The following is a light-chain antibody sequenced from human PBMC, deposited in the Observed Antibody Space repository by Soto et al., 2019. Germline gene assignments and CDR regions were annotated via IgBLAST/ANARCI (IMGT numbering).Light chain of an antibody. V-gene: IGKV3-20*01. CDR3: HQYLDSPNT. Sequence: EIVLTQSPDTLSLSPGERATFSCRATQSITNNYVAWYQQKPGQALRLLIYGASRRATGIPDRISGSGSGTDFTLSITRLEPEDFAVYYCHQYLDSPNTFGQGTKVDIK. CDR1: QSITNNY. J-gene: IGKJ2*01. CDR2: GAS.